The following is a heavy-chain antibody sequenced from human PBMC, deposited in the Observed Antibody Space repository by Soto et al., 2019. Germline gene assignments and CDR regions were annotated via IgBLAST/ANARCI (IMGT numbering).Heavy chain of an antibody. Sequence: GGSLRLSCAASGFTFSSYGMHWVRQAPGKGLEWLAVIWYDGSNKYYTESVKGRFTISRDNSKNTLFLQMNSLRVEDTAVYNCARDSGGYYNGMDVWGQGTTVTVSS. V-gene: IGHV3-33*01. CDR3: ARDSGGYYNGMDV. CDR2: IWYDGSNK. CDR1: GFTFSSYG. D-gene: IGHD3-10*01. J-gene: IGHJ6*02.